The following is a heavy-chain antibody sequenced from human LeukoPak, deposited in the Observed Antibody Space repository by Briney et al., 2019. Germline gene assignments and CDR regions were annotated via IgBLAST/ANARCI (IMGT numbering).Heavy chain of an antibody. Sequence: SETLSLTCTVSGGSISSSSYYWGWIRQPPGKGLEWIGSIYYSGSTYYNPSLKSRVTISVDTSKNQFSLKLSSVTAADTAVYYCASNVPAALYYFDHWGQGTLVTVSS. CDR2: IYYSGST. CDR3: ASNVPAALYYFDH. J-gene: IGHJ4*02. V-gene: IGHV4-39*01. D-gene: IGHD2-2*01. CDR1: GGSISSSSYY.